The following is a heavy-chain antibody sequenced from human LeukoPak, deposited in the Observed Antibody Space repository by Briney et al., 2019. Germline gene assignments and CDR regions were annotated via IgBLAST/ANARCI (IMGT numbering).Heavy chain of an antibody. D-gene: IGHD3-22*01. CDR3: AKEGIYYDSSGYSAR. V-gene: IGHV3-23*01. CDR2: ISGSGGST. Sequence: GGSLRLSCAASGFTFSSYAMSWVRQAPGKGLEWVSAISGSGGSTYYADSVKGRFTISRDNSKNTLYLQMHSLRAEDTAVYYCAKEGIYYDSSGYSARWGQGTLVTVSS. J-gene: IGHJ4*02. CDR1: GFTFSSYA.